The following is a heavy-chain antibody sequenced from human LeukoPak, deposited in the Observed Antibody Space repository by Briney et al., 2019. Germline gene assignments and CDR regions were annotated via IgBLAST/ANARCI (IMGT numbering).Heavy chain of an antibody. Sequence: GGSLRLSCAASGFTFSSYSMNWVRQAPGKGLEWVSYISSSSSTIYYADSVKGRFTISRDSSKNTLYLQMNSLRAEDTAVYYCASTYCGGDCYPIWGQGTLVTVSS. J-gene: IGHJ4*02. CDR1: GFTFSSYS. CDR3: ASTYCGGDCYPI. CDR2: ISSSSSTI. D-gene: IGHD2-21*02. V-gene: IGHV3-48*01.